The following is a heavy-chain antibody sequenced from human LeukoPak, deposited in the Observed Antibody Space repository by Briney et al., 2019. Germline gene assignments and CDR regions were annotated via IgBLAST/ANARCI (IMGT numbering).Heavy chain of an antibody. D-gene: IGHD3-16*01. V-gene: IGHV4-59*01. Sequence: SETLSLTCTVSGGSISSYYWSWIRQPPGKGLEWIGYIYYSGSTNYNPSLKSRVTISVDTSKNQFSLKLSSVAAADTAVYYCARSEEFGGYFDYWGQGTLVTVSS. J-gene: IGHJ4*02. CDR2: IYYSGST. CDR3: ARSEEFGGYFDY. CDR1: GGSISSYY.